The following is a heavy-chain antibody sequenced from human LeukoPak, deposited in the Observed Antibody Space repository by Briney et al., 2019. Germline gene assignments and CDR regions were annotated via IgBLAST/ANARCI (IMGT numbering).Heavy chain of an antibody. J-gene: IGHJ2*01. CDR2: IYYSEST. Sequence: SETLSLTCTVSGGSISSYYWSWIRQPPGKGLEWIGYIYYSESTNYNPSLKSRVTISVDTSKNQFSLKLSSVTAADTAVYYCARQGGGFWYFDLWGRGTLVTVSS. CDR1: GGSISSYY. CDR3: ARQGGGFWYFDL. D-gene: IGHD6-25*01. V-gene: IGHV4-59*08.